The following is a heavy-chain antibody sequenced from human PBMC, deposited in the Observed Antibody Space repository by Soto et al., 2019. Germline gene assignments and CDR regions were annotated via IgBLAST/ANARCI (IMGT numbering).Heavy chain of an antibody. CDR3: AASRGFDSSGYSGYYYGMDV. D-gene: IGHD3-22*01. V-gene: IGHV3-9*01. Sequence: EVQLVESGGGLVQPGRSLRLSCAASGFTFDDYAMHWVRQRPGRGLEWVSGITWNSDEIGYPDSVKGRFSISRDNAKKYLYLPMNSLSPDDTALYYCAASRGFDSSGYSGYYYGMDVWGLGTTVTVSS. CDR1: GFTFDDYA. J-gene: IGHJ6*02. CDR2: ITWNSDEI.